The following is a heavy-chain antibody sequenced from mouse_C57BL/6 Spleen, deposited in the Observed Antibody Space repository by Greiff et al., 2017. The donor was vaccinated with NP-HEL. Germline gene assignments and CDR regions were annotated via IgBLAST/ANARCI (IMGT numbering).Heavy chain of an antibody. J-gene: IGHJ2*01. Sequence: QVQLKQSGAELVRPGASVTLSCKASGYTFTDYEMHWVKQTPVHGLEWIGAIDPETGGTAYNQKFKGKAILTADKSSSTAYMELRSLTSEDSAVYYCTRGAIYDGDYWGQGTTLTVSS. V-gene: IGHV1-15*01. CDR3: TRGAIYDGDY. CDR1: GYTFTDYE. D-gene: IGHD2-3*01. CDR2: IDPETGGT.